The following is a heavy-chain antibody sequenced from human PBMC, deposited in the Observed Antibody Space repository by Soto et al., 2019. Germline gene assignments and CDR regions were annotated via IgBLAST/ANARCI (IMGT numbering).Heavy chain of an antibody. D-gene: IGHD3-10*01. V-gene: IGHV1-69*04. Sequence: SVKVSCKASGGTFSSYTISWVRQAPGQGLEWMGRIIPILGIANYAQKFQGRVTITADKSTSTAYMELSSLRSEDTAVYYCARDRGLWFGELPKPQGAWFDPWGQGTLVTVSS. CDR3: ARDRGLWFGELPKPQGAWFDP. CDR1: GGTFSSYT. J-gene: IGHJ5*02. CDR2: IIPILGIA.